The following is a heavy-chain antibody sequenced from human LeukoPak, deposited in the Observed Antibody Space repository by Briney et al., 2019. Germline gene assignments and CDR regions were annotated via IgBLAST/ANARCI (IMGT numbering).Heavy chain of an antibody. CDR1: GFTFSNYS. V-gene: IGHV3-48*01. CDR3: AKDGGMVRGVIYQFDY. CDR2: IGWRSTTT. D-gene: IGHD3-10*01. J-gene: IGHJ4*02. Sequence: GGSLRLSCAASGFTFSNYSMNWVRQAPGKGLEWLSYIGWRSTTTDYADSVKGRFTISRDNSKNTLYLQMNNLRVEDTAVYYCAKDGGMVRGVIYQFDYWGQGTPVSVSS.